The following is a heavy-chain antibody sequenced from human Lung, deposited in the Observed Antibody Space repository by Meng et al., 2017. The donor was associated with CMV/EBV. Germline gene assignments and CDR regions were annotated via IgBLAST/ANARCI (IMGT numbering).Heavy chain of an antibody. V-gene: IGHV1-18*01. Sequence: QAQLVESGGGVKKPGASVKFSCKASGYTFTNYGITWVRQAPGQGLEWMGWINAYNGDTNYAQTLQGRVTMTTDTSTSTAYMELRSLRSDDTAVYYCARVEVGITSGDYWGQGTLVTVSS. J-gene: IGHJ4*02. CDR2: INAYNGDT. CDR3: ARVEVGITSGDY. D-gene: IGHD1-26*01. CDR1: GYTFTNYG.